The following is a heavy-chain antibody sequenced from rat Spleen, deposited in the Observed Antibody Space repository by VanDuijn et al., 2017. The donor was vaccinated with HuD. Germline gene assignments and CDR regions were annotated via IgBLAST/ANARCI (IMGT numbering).Heavy chain of an antibody. D-gene: IGHD1-4*01. Sequence: EVRLVESGGGLVQPGRSLKLSCAASGFTFSNYYMAWVSQAPTKGLEWVATINTGGDNTYFRVSVRGRFTISRDDAKNTLYLQMDSLRFEDTATYYCARETGYNSYFDYWGQGVMVTVSS. V-gene: IGHV5S23*01. CDR3: ARETGYNSYFDY. CDR2: INTGGDNT. J-gene: IGHJ2*01. CDR1: GFTFSNYY.